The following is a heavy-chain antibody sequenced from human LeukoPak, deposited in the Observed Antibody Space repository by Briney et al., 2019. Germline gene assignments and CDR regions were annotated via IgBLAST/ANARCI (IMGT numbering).Heavy chain of an antibody. D-gene: IGHD1-26*01. V-gene: IGHV4-59*01. CDR3: ARDIGGATLDY. J-gene: IGHJ4*02. CDR2: IYYSGST. Sequence: SETLSLTCTVSGGSISSYYWSWIRQPPGKGLEWIGYIYYSGSTNYNPSPKSRVTISVDTSKNQFSLKLSSVTAADTAVYYCARDIGGATLDYWGQGTLVTVSS. CDR1: GGSISSYY.